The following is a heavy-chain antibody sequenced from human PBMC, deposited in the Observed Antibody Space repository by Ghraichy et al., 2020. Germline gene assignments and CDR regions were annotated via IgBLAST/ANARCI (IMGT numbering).Heavy chain of an antibody. J-gene: IGHJ1*01. Sequence: GGSLRLSCAASGFTFSDHYMDWVRQAPGKGLEWVGRTRNKANSYTTEYAASVKGRFTISRDDSKNSLYLQMNSLKTEDTAVYYCARGALSQNPQHWGQGTLVTVSS. CDR3: ARGALSQNPQH. D-gene: IGHD3-9*01. V-gene: IGHV3-72*01. CDR1: GFTFSDHY. CDR2: TRNKANSYTT.